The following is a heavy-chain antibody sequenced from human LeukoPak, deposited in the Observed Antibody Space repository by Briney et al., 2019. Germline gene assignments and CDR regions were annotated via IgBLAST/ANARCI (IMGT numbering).Heavy chain of an antibody. J-gene: IGHJ4*02. CDR3: ARTPFYYDSSGYIYYFDC. CDR2: IYHSGST. CDR1: GYSLSSGYY. D-gene: IGHD3-22*01. V-gene: IGHV4-38-2*01. Sequence: SETLSLTCAVSGYSLSSGYYWGWIRQPPGRGLEWIGSIYHSGSTYYNPPLKSMCTKSVDTSRNQFSLKLSSVTAADTAVYYCARTPFYYDSSGYIYYFDCWGEGSLVTVSS.